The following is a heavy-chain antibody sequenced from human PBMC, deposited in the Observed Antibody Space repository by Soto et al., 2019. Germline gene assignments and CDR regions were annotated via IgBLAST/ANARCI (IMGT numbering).Heavy chain of an antibody. D-gene: IGHD2-2*01. J-gene: IGHJ4*02. CDR2: INADGTST. CDR1: GFTFSNSW. V-gene: IGHV3-74*01. Sequence: VGSLRLSGAASGFTFSNSWMHWVRQVSGKGLEWVSRINADGTSTSYADSVKGRFTISRDNAKNTLYLHVNSLRAEDTAVYYCVKVLARGVGVPRFYFDSWGQGALVTVSS. CDR3: VKVLARGVGVPRFYFDS.